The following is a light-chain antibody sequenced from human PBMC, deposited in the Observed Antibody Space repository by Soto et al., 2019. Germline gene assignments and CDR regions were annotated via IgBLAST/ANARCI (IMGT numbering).Light chain of an antibody. J-gene: IGKJ1*01. Sequence: IQMTQSPSSLSASFGDRVTITCRASQSVRSHLNWFQQKPGKAPDLLIYGASTLQFGVPSRFSGSGSGTDFILTISNLQPEDFAIYYCQQSFRTPRTFGQGTKVDI. CDR3: QQSFRTPRT. CDR2: GAS. V-gene: IGKV1-39*01. CDR1: QSVRSH.